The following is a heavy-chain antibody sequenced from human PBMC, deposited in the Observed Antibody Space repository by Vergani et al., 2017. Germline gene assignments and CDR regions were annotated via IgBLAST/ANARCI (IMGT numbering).Heavy chain of an antibody. CDR2: IYWDDDK. J-gene: IGHJ4*02. V-gene: IGHV2-5*02. Sequence: QITLKESGPTLVKPTQTLTLTCTFSGFSLSTSGVGVGWIRQPPGKALEWLALIYWDDDKRYSPSLKSRLTITKDTSKNQVVLTMTNMDPVATATYYCAHSYDILTGPSLGYWGQGTLVTVSS. CDR3: AHSYDILTGPSLGY. D-gene: IGHD3-9*01. CDR1: GFSLSTSGVG.